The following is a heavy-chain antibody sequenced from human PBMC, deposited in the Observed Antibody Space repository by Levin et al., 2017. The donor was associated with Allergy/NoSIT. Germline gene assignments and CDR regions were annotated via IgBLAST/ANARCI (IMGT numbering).Heavy chain of an antibody. V-gene: IGHV4-59*01. CDR1: GGSISSYY. CDR3: ARAGYGYMVEFDY. D-gene: IGHD5-18*01. Sequence: SETLSLTCTVSGGSISSYYWSWIRQPPGKGLEWIGYIYYSGSTNYNPSLKSRVTISVDTSKNQFSLKLSSVTAADTAVYYCARAGYGYMVEFDYWGQGTLVTVSS. J-gene: IGHJ4*02. CDR2: IYYSGST.